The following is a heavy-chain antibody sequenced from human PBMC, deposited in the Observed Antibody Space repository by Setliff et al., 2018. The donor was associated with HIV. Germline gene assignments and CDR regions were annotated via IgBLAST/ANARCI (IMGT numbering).Heavy chain of an antibody. CDR1: GFIFDDYG. CDR2: INWNGGST. Sequence: PGGSLRLSCAASGFIFDDYGMSWVRQAPGKGLEWVSGINWNGGSTAYADSVRGRFTISRDNAKNSLYLQMSSLRAEDTALYYCARDGGYSYGLEYYFDYWGQGTLVTVSS. J-gene: IGHJ4*02. D-gene: IGHD5-18*01. V-gene: IGHV3-20*04. CDR3: ARDGGYSYGLEYYFDY.